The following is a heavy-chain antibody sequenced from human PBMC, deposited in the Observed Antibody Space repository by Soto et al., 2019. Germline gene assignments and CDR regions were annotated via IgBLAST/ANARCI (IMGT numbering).Heavy chain of an antibody. Sequence: PGGSLRLSCVASRFTLSDYSMNWVRQAPGKGLEWVSYSSGGGETIYYADSVRGRFTISRDNAKNSLFLQMNSLRDEDTAVYYCASGGSSNPHSMDVWGQGTTVTVSS. J-gene: IGHJ6*02. CDR2: SSGGGETI. D-gene: IGHD3-16*01. V-gene: IGHV3-48*02. CDR3: ASGGSSNPHSMDV. CDR1: RFTLSDYS.